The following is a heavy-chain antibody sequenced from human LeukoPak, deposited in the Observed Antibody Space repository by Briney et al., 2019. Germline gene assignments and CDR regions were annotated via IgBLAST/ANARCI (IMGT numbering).Heavy chain of an antibody. CDR1: GFTFDDYA. CDR3: AKDRLVSESGCLDY. V-gene: IGHV3-43D*03. CDR2: ISWDGGST. Sequence: PGGSLRLSCAASGFTFDDYAMHWVRQAPGKGLEWVSLISWDGGSTYYADSVKGRFTISRDNSKNSLYLQMNSLRAEDTALYYCAKDRLVSESGCLDYWGQGTLVTVSS. D-gene: IGHD6-19*01. J-gene: IGHJ4*02.